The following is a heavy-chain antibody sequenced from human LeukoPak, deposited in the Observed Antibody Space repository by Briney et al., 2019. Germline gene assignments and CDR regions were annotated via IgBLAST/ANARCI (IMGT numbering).Heavy chain of an antibody. CDR3: ARDDSSGNSSYGMDV. D-gene: IGHD3-22*01. CDR2: INPNSGGT. V-gene: IGHV1-2*04. Sequence: ASVKVSCKASGYTFTGYYMHWVRQAPGQGLEWMGWINPNSGGTNYAQKFQGWVTMTRDTSISTAYMELSRLRSDDTAVYYCARDDSSGNSSYGMDVWGQGTTVTVSS. J-gene: IGHJ6*02. CDR1: GYTFTGYY.